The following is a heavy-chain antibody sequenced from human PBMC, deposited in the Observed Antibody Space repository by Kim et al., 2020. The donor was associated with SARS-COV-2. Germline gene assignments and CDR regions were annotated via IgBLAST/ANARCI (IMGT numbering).Heavy chain of an antibody. CDR2: IYHGGST. CDR1: GGSISSDGDS. V-gene: IGHV4-30-2*01. CDR3: CTDGHAFDI. Sequence: SETLSLTYTVSGGSISSDGDSWNWIRHPPGKRLEWIGFIYHGGSTHYNPSLASRVTLSVDRSRNQFSLNLTSVTAADTAIYYCCTDGHAFDIWGQGKMVTVSS. J-gene: IGHJ3*02.